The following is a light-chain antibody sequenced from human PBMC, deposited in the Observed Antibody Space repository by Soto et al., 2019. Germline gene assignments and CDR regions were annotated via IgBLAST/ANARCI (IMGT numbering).Light chain of an antibody. CDR2: GVS. J-gene: IGKJ5*01. V-gene: IGKV1-9*01. CDR1: QDISSY. Sequence: IQLTQSPSSLSAFVGDRVTITCRASQDISSYLAWYQQNPGKAPKLLIYGVSTLEGGVPFRFSGSGSGTDFTLTISSLQPEDFATYYCQQLNTYPITFGQGTRLEIK. CDR3: QQLNTYPIT.